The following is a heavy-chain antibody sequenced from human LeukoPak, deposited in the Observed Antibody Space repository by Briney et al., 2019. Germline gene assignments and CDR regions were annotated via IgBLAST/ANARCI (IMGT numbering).Heavy chain of an antibody. V-gene: IGHV3-23*01. Sequence: GGSLRLSCAASGFTFTSNAMNWVRQAPGKGLEGVSAISANGGTIFYADSVKGRFTISRDNSKNALYLHMNSLRAEDTAVYYCAKAQGYYDYWGQGTLVTVSS. CDR1: GFTFTSNA. J-gene: IGHJ4*02. CDR2: ISANGGTI. CDR3: AKAQGYYDY.